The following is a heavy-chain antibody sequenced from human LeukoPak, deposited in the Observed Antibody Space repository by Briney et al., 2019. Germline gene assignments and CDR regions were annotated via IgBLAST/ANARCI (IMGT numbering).Heavy chain of an antibody. J-gene: IGHJ4*02. Sequence: GGSLRLSCAASGFTFSNYWMTWVRQAPGEGLEWVAHISQDGSKEYYMDSVKARFTISRDNAKNTLSLQMNSLRAEDTAVYYCVRDGGVSGYDLLDYWGQGTLVTVSS. V-gene: IGHV3-7*01. D-gene: IGHD5-12*01. CDR1: GFTFSNYW. CDR3: VRDGGVSGYDLLDY. CDR2: ISQDGSKE.